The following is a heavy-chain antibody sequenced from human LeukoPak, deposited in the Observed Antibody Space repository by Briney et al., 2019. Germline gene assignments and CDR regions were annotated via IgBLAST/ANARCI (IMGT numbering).Heavy chain of an antibody. V-gene: IGHV2-5*02. Sequence: SGPTLVKPTQTLTLTCTFSGFSLSTSGVGVGWIRQPPGKALEWLALIYWDDDKRYSPSLKSRLTITKDTSKNQVVLTMTNMDPVDTATYYCAHNTPMITMIANAINDAFDIWGQGTMVTVSS. CDR2: IYWDDDK. J-gene: IGHJ3*02. CDR1: GFSLSTSGVG. D-gene: IGHD3-22*01. CDR3: AHNTPMITMIANAINDAFDI.